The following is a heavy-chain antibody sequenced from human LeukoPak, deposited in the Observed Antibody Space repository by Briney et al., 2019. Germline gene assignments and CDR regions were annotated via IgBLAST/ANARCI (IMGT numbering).Heavy chain of an antibody. Sequence: KPSGTLSLTCAVYGGSFSGYYWSWIRQPPGKGLEWIGEINHSGSTNYNPSLKSRVTISVDTSKNQFSLKLSSVTAADTAVYYCASRGPEPRYYYDSSGYFPDYWGQGTLVTVSS. D-gene: IGHD3-22*01. CDR1: GGSFSGYY. CDR2: INHSGST. CDR3: ASRGPEPRYYYDSSGYFPDY. V-gene: IGHV4-34*01. J-gene: IGHJ4*02.